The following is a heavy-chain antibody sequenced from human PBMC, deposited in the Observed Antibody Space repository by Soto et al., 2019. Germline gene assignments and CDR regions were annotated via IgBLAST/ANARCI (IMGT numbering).Heavy chain of an antibody. V-gene: IGHV4-59*01. Sequence: QVQLRESGPGLVKSSETLSLTCTVSGGSISTYYWSWVRQPPGKGLEWIGYIYYSGTATYNPSLRIRVTISVDTSKNQFSLRLSSVTASDTAVYYCARGDGIQLGSLAGRYYYHKMDVWGQGTTVTVYS. CDR2: IYYSGTA. D-gene: IGHD1-1*01. J-gene: IGHJ6*02. CDR1: GGSISTYY. CDR3: ARGDGIQLGSLAGRYYYHKMDV.